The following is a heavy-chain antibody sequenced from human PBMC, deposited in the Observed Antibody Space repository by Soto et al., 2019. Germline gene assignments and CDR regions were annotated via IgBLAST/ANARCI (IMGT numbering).Heavy chain of an antibody. CDR3: ARGWPGPHYYDSSGYYYFDY. CDR1: GGSISSYY. CDR2: IYTSGST. V-gene: IGHV4-4*07. D-gene: IGHD3-22*01. Sequence: PSETLSLTCTVSGGSISSYYWSWIRQPAGKGLEWIGRIYTSGSTNYNPSLKSRVTMSVDTSKNQFSLKLSSVTAADTAVYYCARGWPGPHYYDSSGYYYFDYWGQGTLVTVSS. J-gene: IGHJ4*02.